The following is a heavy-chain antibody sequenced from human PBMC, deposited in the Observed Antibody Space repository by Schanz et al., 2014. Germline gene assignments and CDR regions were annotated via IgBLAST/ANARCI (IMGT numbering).Heavy chain of an antibody. Sequence: QVYLVQSGGGVVQPGRSLRLSCAASGFIFSTFGMQWVRQAPGKGLEWVAVIWYDGNKKYYADSVKGRFTVSRDNSKNPVDLQMDSLGADDTAVYYCARYNSGHSDYWGQGTLVTVSS. CDR1: GFIFSTFG. CDR2: IWYDGNKK. D-gene: IGHD6-19*01. CDR3: ARYNSGHSDY. J-gene: IGHJ4*02. V-gene: IGHV3-33*01.